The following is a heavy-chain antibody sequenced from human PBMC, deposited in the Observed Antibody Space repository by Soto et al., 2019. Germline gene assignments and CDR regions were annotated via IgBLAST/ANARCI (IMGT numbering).Heavy chain of an antibody. CDR2: INPSGGST. CDR3: ARELLVVYGSRYYYGMDV. D-gene: IGHD3-10*01. V-gene: IGHV1-46*01. CDR1: GYTFTIDY. J-gene: IGHJ6*02. Sequence: ALVKGAWKASGYTFTIDYRRWVRPANRQGLEWMGRINPSGGSTSYAQKFQGRVTMTRDTSTSTVYMELSSLRSEDTDVYYCARELLVVYGSRYYYGMDVWGQGTTVTVSS.